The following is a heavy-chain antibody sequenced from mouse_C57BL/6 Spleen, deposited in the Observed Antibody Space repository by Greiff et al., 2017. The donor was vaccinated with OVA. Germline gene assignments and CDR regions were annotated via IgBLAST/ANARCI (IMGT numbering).Heavy chain of an antibody. CDR2: ISNGGGST. D-gene: IGHD2-4*01. V-gene: IGHV5-12*01. J-gene: IGHJ4*01. CDR1: GFTFSDYY. Sequence: DVMLVESGGGLVQPGGSLKLSCAASGFTFSDYYMYWVRQTPEKRLEWVAYISNGGGSTYYPDTVKGRFTISRDNAKNTLYLQMSRLKSEDTAMYYCARQGTTDYDKDAMDYWGQGTSVTVSS. CDR3: ARQGTTDYDKDAMDY.